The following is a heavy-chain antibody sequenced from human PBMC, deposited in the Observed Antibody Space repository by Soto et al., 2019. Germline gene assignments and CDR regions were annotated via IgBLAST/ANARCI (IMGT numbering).Heavy chain of an antibody. CDR3: ARGHQVTTDYFSYYALDV. V-gene: IGHV4-4*02. CDR2: IFHSGRT. J-gene: IGHJ6*02. D-gene: IGHD2-21*02. CDR1: GGSVSSSYY. Sequence: SETLSLTCAVSGGSVSSSYYWSWVRQPPGKGLEWIGEIFHSGRTNYNPSLKSRVTMSVDKSNNLFSLKVTSMAAADTAIYYCARGHQVTTDYFSYYALDVWGQGTTVTVSS.